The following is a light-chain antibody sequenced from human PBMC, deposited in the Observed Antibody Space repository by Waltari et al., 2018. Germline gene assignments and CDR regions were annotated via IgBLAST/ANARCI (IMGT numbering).Light chain of an antibody. CDR3: QQSYGTPWT. CDR1: QSITSY. J-gene: IGKJ1*01. Sequence: DIQMTQSPSSLSASVGDRLTITCRASQSITSYLNWYQQKPGKAPKLLIHTVSSLQSGVPSRFSGSGSGSDFTLTISSLQPEDFATYSCQQSYGTPWTFGEGTKVEIK. V-gene: IGKV1-39*01. CDR2: TVS.